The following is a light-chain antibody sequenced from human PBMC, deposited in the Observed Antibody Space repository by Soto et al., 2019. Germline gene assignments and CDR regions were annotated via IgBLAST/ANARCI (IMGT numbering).Light chain of an antibody. CDR1: QSISSY. J-gene: IGKJ4*01. Sequence: DIQMTQSPSSLSASVGDRVTITCRSSQSISSYLNWYQQKPGKAPKLLIYAASSLQSGVPSRFSGSGSGTEFTLTISSLQPDDSATYYCQQDITYPLTFGGGTKVDIK. CDR2: AAS. V-gene: IGKV1-39*01. CDR3: QQDITYPLT.